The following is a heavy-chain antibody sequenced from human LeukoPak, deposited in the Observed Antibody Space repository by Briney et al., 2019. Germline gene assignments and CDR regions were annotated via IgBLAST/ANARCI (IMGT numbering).Heavy chain of an antibody. D-gene: IGHD6-13*01. CDR2: INAGNGNT. CDR1: GYTFTTYT. Sequence: GASVKVSCKASGYTFTTYTIHWVRQAPGQRLEWMGWINAGNGNTKYSQEFQDRVTITRDTSAGTAYMELSSLRSDDTAVYYCATISRVQQLVTGLFGYYYYYMDVWGKGTTVTVSS. CDR3: ATISRVQQLVTGLFGYYYYYMDV. V-gene: IGHV1-3*01. J-gene: IGHJ6*03.